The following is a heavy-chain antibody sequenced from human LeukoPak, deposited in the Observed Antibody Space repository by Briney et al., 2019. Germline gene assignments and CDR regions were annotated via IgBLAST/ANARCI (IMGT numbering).Heavy chain of an antibody. CDR1: GFIFSDYY. V-gene: IGHV3-11*01. Sequence: GGSLRLSCAASGFIFSDYYMSWIRQAPGKGLEWVSDISSSGSSIYYADSVKGRFTISRDNAKNSLYLQMNSLRAEDTAVYYCARNAGPTRYYFDYWGQGTLVTVSS. J-gene: IGHJ4*02. CDR3: ARNAGPTRYYFDY. CDR2: ISSSGSSI.